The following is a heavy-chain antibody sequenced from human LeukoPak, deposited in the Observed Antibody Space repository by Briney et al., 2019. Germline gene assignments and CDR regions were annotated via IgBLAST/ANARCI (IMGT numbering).Heavy chain of an antibody. CDR3: AKGRQLVRGWFDP. V-gene: IGHV3-23*01. CDR1: GGSISSYY. CDR2: ISGSGGST. D-gene: IGHD6-13*01. Sequence: PSETLSLTCTVSGGSISSYYWSWVRQAPGKGLEWVSAISGSGGSTYYADSVKGRFTISRDNSKNTLYLQMNSLRAEDTAVYYCAKGRQLVRGWFDPWGQGTLVTVSS. J-gene: IGHJ5*02.